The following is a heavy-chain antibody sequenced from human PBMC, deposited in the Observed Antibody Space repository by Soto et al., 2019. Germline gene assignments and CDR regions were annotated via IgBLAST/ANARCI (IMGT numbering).Heavy chain of an antibody. Sequence: SVKVSCKASGGTFSSYAISWVRQAPGQGLEWMGGIIPIFGTANYAQKFQGRVTITADESTSTAYMELSSLRSEDTAVYYCARHITMIGDYYYYYGMDVWGQGTTVTVSS. CDR2: IIPIFGTA. J-gene: IGHJ6*02. V-gene: IGHV1-69*13. D-gene: IGHD3-22*01. CDR1: GGTFSSYA. CDR3: ARHITMIGDYYYYYGMDV.